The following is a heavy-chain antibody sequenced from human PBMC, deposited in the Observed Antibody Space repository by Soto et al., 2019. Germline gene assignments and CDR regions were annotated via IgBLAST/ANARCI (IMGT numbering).Heavy chain of an antibody. V-gene: IGHV4-4*07. Sequence: SETLSLTCTVSGDSIHSYYWSWIRQPAGKGLEWIGRISTSGSTKYNPSLKSRVTMPIDTAKNQFSLKLSSVTAADTAVYYCARVGVAGSLEYFDYWGQGCLVTVSS. D-gene: IGHD6-19*01. CDR3: ARVGVAGSLEYFDY. CDR2: ISTSGST. CDR1: GDSIHSYY. J-gene: IGHJ4*02.